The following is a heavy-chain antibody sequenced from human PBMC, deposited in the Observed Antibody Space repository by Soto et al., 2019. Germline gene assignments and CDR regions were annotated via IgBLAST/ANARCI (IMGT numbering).Heavy chain of an antibody. D-gene: IGHD5-18*01. CDR1: GGSISSYY. CDR3: ARLGYSYGYNAGFDY. V-gene: IGHV4-59*08. CDR2: IYYSGST. Sequence: PSETLSLTCTVSGGSISSYYWSWIRKTPGKGLEWIGYIYYSGSTNYNPSLKSRVTISVDTSKNQFSLKLSSVTAADTVVYYCARLGYSYGYNAGFDYWGQGTLVTVSS. J-gene: IGHJ4*02.